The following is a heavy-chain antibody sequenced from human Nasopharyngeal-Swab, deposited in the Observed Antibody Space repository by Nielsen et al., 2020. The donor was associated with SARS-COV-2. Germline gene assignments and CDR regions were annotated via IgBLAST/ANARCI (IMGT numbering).Heavy chain of an antibody. CDR1: TFSSYA. J-gene: IGHJ4*02. CDR3: ANQWLGYFDY. Sequence: TFSSYAMSWVRQPPGKGLEWIGSIYYSGSTYYNPSLKSRVTISVDTSKNQFSLKLSSVTAADTAVYYCANQWLGYFDYWGQGTLVTVSS. D-gene: IGHD6-19*01. V-gene: IGHV4-39*01. CDR2: IYYSGST.